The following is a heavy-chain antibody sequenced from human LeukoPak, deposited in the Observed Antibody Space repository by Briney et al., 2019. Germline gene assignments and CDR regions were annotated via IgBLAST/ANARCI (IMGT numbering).Heavy chain of an antibody. CDR1: GGSISSYY. V-gene: IGHV4-59*01. CDR3: ARERSSGREFDH. CDR2: IYYSGST. D-gene: IGHD6-19*01. J-gene: IGHJ4*02. Sequence: SETLSLTCTVSGGSISSYYWSWIRQTPGKGLEWIGYIYYSGSTNYNPSLKSRVTISVDTSKNQFSLKLSFVTATDTAVYYCARERSSGREFDHWGQGTLVTVSS.